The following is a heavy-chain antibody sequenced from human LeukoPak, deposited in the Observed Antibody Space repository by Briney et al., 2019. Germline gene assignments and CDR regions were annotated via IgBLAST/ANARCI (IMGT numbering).Heavy chain of an antibody. V-gene: IGHV6-1*01. CDR1: GDSVSSNSAA. CDR2: TYYRSKWYN. D-gene: IGHD2-15*01. J-gene: IGHJ5*02. Sequence: SQTLSLTCAISGDSVSSNSAAWNWIRQSPSRGLEWLGRTYYRSKWYNDYAVSVKSRITINPDTSKNQFSLQLNSVTPEDTAVYYCARALGYCSGGSCYRMSWFDPWGQGTLVTVSS. CDR3: ARALGYCSGGSCYRMSWFDP.